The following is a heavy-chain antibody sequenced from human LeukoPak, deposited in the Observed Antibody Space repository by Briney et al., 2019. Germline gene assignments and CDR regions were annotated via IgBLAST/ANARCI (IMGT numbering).Heavy chain of an antibody. CDR1: GFTLSSYG. J-gene: IGHJ4*02. V-gene: IGHV3-48*04. Sequence: GGSLRLSWAASGFTLSSYGMNWVRQAPGGGRGWVSYIVGRISIIYYADSVEGRLSLSRDNAENPLYLQMSSLRAAGTAVYYCAGMSSGWWDDYWGQGTLVTVSS. CDR2: IVGRISII. CDR3: AGMSSGWWDDY. D-gene: IGHD6-19*01.